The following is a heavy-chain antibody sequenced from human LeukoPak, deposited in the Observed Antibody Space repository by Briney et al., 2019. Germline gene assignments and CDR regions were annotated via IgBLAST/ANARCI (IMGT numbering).Heavy chain of an antibody. CDR1: GFAFSRYW. Sequence: GGSLRLSCAASGFAFSRYWMSWVRQAPGKRLEWVANIKEDGSEKYYVDSVKGRFTISRDNAKNSLYLQVNSLRVEDAAVYYCAXXXXXXXXXXXXXXXWG. J-gene: IGHJ2*01. CDR3: AXXXXXXXXXXXXXXX. V-gene: IGHV3-7*01. CDR2: IKEDGSEK.